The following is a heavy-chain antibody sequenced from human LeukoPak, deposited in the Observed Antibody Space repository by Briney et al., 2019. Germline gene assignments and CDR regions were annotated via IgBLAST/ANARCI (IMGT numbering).Heavy chain of an antibody. D-gene: IGHD3-10*01. CDR1: GGSLSSYS. CDR3: AGDYTSGSYRFDY. CDR2: IYYSGRT. V-gene: IGHV4-59*12. J-gene: IGHJ4*02. Sequence: SETLSLTCTFSGGSLSSYSWSWVRQPPGRGLEWIGYIYYSGRTTYNPSLKSRLTISLDTSKNQFSLNLRSVPAADTAVYYCAGDYTSGSYRFDYWGQGTLVTVSS.